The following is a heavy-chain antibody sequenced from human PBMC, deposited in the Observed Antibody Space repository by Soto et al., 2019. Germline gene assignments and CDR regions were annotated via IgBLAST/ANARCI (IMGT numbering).Heavy chain of an antibody. CDR1: GEAVGSGQSY. CDR3: ARGRVDSAGSSLVRRMDV. CDR2: TSVTGAM. Sequence: QVQLQESGPGLVKPSETLSLVCFVSGEAVGSGQSYWNWIRQAPGKGLEWIGHTSVTGAMKYSASLKSRVSMSVDTSKSQISLTLTSVSAAVSATYFCARGRVDSAGSSLVRRMDVWGQGTTVTVAS. V-gene: IGHV4-61*01. J-gene: IGHJ6*02. D-gene: IGHD3-10*01.